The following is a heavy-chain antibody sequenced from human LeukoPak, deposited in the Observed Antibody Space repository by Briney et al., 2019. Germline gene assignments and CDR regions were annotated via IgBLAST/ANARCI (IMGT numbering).Heavy chain of an antibody. CDR1: GYTFTSYG. D-gene: IGHD3-10*01. J-gene: IGHJ5*02. CDR3: ARVGVPGSGSTNWFDP. CDR2: MNPNSGNT. Sequence: ASVKVSCKASGYTFTSYGISWVRQATGQGLEWMGWMNPNSGNTGYAQKFQGRVTMTRNTSISTAYMELSSLRSEDTAVYYCARVGVPGSGSTNWFDPWGQGTLVTVSS. V-gene: IGHV1-8*02.